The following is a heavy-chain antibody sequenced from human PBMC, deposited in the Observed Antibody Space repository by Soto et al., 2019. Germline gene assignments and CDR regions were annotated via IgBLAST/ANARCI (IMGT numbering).Heavy chain of an antibody. CDR2: IYYSGRT. J-gene: IGHJ4*02. CDR3: AGELSNSPEYFDF. CDR1: GYSISSDYYY. V-gene: IGHV4-30-4*01. D-gene: IGHD6-6*01. Sequence: SETLSLTCTVSGYSISSDYYYWSWIRQPPGKGLEWIGYIYYSGRTAYNPSLKSRIIISIDTSKNQFSLSLNSLNAADTAVYYCAGELSNSPEYFDFWGLGTLVTVSS.